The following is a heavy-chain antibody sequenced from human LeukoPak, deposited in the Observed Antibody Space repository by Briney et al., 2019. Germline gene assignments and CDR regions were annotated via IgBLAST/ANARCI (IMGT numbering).Heavy chain of an antibody. Sequence: GESLRLSCAASGFTFSSYWMSWVRQAPGKGLEWLANIDQDGREKYYVDSLKGRVTISRDYARDSLYLQINSLRVEDTAVYFCAREANGYFVRHFDLWGRGTRVTVSS. J-gene: IGHJ2*01. CDR1: GFTFSSYW. CDR2: IDQDGREK. V-gene: IGHV3-7*01. D-gene: IGHD5-24*01. CDR3: AREANGYFVRHFDL.